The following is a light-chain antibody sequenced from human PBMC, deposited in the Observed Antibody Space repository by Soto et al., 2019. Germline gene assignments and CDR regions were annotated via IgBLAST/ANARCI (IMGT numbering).Light chain of an antibody. J-gene: IGKJ4*01. Sequence: EIEVTQSRATLSVSPGERATLSCRASHSVSSRLAWYQQKPGQAPRLLIYGASTRATGLPARFSGSGSGTEFTLTISSLQSEDFAVYYCQHYTNWPLTFGGGTKVDIK. CDR2: GAS. CDR3: QHYTNWPLT. CDR1: HSVSSR. V-gene: IGKV3-15*01.